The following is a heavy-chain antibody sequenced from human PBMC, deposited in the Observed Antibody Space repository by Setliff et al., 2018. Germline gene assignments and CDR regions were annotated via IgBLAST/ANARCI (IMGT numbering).Heavy chain of an antibody. D-gene: IGHD6-25*01. J-gene: IGHJ3*02. Sequence: PGGSLRLSCVAPGFSFSNYYMSWVRQAPGKGLEWVANIKEDGSEEYYRDSVKGRFTISRDNARNSLYLQMNSLRADDTAVYYCARSAANGGHDPFDIWGQGTMVTVSS. CDR1: GFSFSNYY. V-gene: IGHV3-7*01. CDR2: IKEDGSEE. CDR3: ARSAANGGHDPFDI.